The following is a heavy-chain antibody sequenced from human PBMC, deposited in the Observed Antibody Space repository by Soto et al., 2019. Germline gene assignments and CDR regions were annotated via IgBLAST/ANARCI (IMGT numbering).Heavy chain of an antibody. CDR3: ARGGYSGYAR. CDR2: INHSGST. V-gene: IGHV4-34*01. CDR1: GGSFSGYY. D-gene: IGHD5-12*01. J-gene: IGHJ4*02. Sequence: QVQLQQWGAGLLKPSETLSLTCAVYGGSFSGYYWSWIRQPPGKGLEWIGEINHSGSTNYNPSLNTRVTISLDTSKNQFSLKLSSVTAADTAVYYCARGGYSGYARWGQGTLVTVSS.